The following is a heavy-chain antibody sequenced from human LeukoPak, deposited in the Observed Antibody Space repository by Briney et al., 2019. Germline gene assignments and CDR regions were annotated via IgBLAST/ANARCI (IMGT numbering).Heavy chain of an antibody. CDR1: GYSISSGYH. CDR2: IYRSGIT. Sequence: SETLSLTCVVTGYSISSGYHWGWIRQPPGKGLDWIGSIYRSGITYYNPSLKSRVTISVDTSKNLFSLKLSSVTAADTAVYYCARHNWTFDIWGQGTMITASS. J-gene: IGHJ3*02. V-gene: IGHV4-38-2*01. CDR3: ARHNWTFDI. D-gene: IGHD1-20*01.